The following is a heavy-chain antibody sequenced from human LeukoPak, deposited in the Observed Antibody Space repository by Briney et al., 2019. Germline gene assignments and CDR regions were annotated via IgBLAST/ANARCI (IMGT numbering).Heavy chain of an antibody. CDR1: GGSISSSSYY. J-gene: IGHJ5*02. D-gene: IGHD3-22*01. V-gene: IGHV4-39*01. Sequence: SETLSLTCTVSGGSISSSSYYWGWIRQPPGKGLEWIGSIYYSGSTYYNPSLKSRVTISVDTSKTQFSLKLSSVTAADTAVYYCARHGRNYYDSSGYHNWFDPWGQGTLVTVSS. CDR3: ARHGRNYYDSSGYHNWFDP. CDR2: IYYSGST.